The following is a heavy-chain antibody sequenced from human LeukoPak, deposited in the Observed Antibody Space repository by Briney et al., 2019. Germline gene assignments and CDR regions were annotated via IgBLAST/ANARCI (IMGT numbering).Heavy chain of an antibody. CDR3: AKDRSSGWYGGYYYYGMDV. J-gene: IGHJ6*02. CDR1: GFTFSSYG. V-gene: IGHV3-30*18. D-gene: IGHD6-19*01. Sequence: GGSLRLSCAASGFTFSSYGMHWVRQAPGKGLEWVAVISYDGSNKYYADSVKGRFTISRDNSKNTLYLQMNSLRAEDTAVYYCAKDRSSGWYGGYYYYGMDVWGQGTTVTVSS. CDR2: ISYDGSNK.